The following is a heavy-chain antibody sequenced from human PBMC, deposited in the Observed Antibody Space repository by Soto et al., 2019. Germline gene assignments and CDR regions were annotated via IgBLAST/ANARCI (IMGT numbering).Heavy chain of an antibody. V-gene: IGHV3-72*01. CDR1: GFTFSDHY. CDR3: ARDLTTGLEPY. CDR2: IRNKLNSYTP. J-gene: IGHJ4*02. Sequence: EVQLVESGGGLVQPGGSLRLSCAASGFTFSDHYMDWVRQAPGQGLEWVGRIRNKLNSYTPEYAASVRGRFTISRDDSKNSLYLRMNSLKTEDTAVYYCARDLTTGLEPYWSQGTLVSVSS. D-gene: IGHD6-19*01.